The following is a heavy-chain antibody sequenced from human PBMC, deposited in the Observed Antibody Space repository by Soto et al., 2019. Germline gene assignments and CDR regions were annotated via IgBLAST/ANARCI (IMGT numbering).Heavy chain of an antibody. J-gene: IGHJ3*02. Sequence: QVQLQESGPGLVKPSQTLSLTCTVSGGSISSGGYYWSWIRQHPGKGLEWIGYIYYSGSTYYNPSLKSRVTIAVDTSKNQFSLKLSSVPAADTAVYYCARGGIVVVVAARDAFDIWGQGTMVTVSS. V-gene: IGHV4-31*03. CDR1: GGSISSGGYY. CDR2: IYYSGST. CDR3: ARGGIVVVVAARDAFDI. D-gene: IGHD2-15*01.